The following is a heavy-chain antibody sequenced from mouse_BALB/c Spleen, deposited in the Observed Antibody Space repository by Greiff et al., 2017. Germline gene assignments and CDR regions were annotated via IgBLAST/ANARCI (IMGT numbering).Heavy chain of an antibody. CDR2: ISNLAYSI. J-gene: IGHJ4*01. Sequence: DVMLVESGGGLVQPGGSRKLSCAASGFTFSDYGMGGVRQAPGKGPGWVAFISNLAYSIYYADTVTGRFTISRENAKNTLYLEMSSLRSEDTAMYYCARGYDGFSYAMDYWGQGTSVTVSS. V-gene: IGHV5-15*02. D-gene: IGHD2-3*01. CDR3: ARGYDGFSYAMDY. CDR1: GFTFSDYG.